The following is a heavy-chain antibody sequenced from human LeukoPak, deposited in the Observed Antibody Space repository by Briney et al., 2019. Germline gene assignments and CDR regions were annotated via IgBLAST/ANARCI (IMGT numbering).Heavy chain of an antibody. Sequence: SETLSLTCAVYGGSFSGYYWSWIRQPPGKGLEWIGEINHSGSTNYNPSLKSRVTISVDTSKNQFSLKLSSVTAADTAVYYCAREANTAGPYYYYYYMDVWGKGTTVTISS. V-gene: IGHV4-34*01. D-gene: IGHD5-18*01. CDR1: GGSFSGYY. CDR2: INHSGST. J-gene: IGHJ6*03. CDR3: AREANTAGPYYYYYYMDV.